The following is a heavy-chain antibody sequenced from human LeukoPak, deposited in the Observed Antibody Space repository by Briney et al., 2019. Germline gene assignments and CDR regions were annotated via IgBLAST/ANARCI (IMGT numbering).Heavy chain of an antibody. CDR3: ARSGPDSDILTGYYSGFDY. J-gene: IGHJ4*02. D-gene: IGHD3-9*01. CDR1: GGSISSYY. CDR2: IYYSGST. Sequence: SETLSLTCTVSGGSISSYYWSWIRQPPGKGLEWIGYIYYSGSTNYNPSLKSRVTISVDTSKNQFSLKLSSVTAADTAVYYCARSGPDSDILTGYYSGFDYWGQGTLVTVSS. V-gene: IGHV4-59*08.